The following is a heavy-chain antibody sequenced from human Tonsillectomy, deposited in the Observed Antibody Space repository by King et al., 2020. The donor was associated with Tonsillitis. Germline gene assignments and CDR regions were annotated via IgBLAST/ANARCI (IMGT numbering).Heavy chain of an antibody. D-gene: IGHD3-9*01. V-gene: IGHV3-9*01. CDR1: GFIFGDYA. CDR2: ISWNSGNI. Sequence: VQLVESGGGLVQPGRSLRLSCAVSGFIFGDYAMHWVRHVPGKGLEWVSSISWNSGNIGYADSVKGRFTISRDHANNSLYLQMNSLRAEDTALYYCAKDALYDILTGYVDYWGQGTLVTVSS. J-gene: IGHJ4*02. CDR3: AKDALYDILTGYVDY.